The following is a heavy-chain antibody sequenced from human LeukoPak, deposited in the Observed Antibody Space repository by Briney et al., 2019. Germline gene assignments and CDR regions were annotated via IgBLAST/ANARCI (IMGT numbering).Heavy chain of an antibody. J-gene: IGHJ4*02. CDR2: IYYSGST. V-gene: IGHV4-31*03. CDR1: GGSISSGGYY. Sequence: SETLSLTCTVSGGSISSGGYYWSWLRQHPGKGLEWIGYIYYSGSTYYNPSLKSRVTISVDTSKNQFSLKLSSVTAADTAVYYCARSLWFGESPLDNWGQGTLVTVSS. CDR3: ARSLWFGESPLDN. D-gene: IGHD3-10*01.